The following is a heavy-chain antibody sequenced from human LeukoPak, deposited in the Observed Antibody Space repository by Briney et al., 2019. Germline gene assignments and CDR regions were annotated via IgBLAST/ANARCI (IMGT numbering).Heavy chain of an antibody. Sequence: ASVKVSCKASGYTFTGYYMHWVRQAPGQGLEWMGWTNPNSGDTNYAQKFQGRVTVTRDTSISTAYMELSRLRSDDTAVYYCARVGSSGWYVHPTLDYWGQGTLVTVSS. CDR2: TNPNSGDT. CDR3: ARVGSSGWYVHPTLDY. V-gene: IGHV1-2*02. CDR1: GYTFTGYY. J-gene: IGHJ4*02. D-gene: IGHD6-19*01.